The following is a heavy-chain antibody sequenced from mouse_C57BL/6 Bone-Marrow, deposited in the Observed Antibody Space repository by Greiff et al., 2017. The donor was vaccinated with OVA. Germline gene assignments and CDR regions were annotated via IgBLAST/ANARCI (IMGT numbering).Heavy chain of an antibody. CDR3: TTGGGNYEGFAY. J-gene: IGHJ3*01. D-gene: IGHD2-1*01. CDR1: GFNIKDDY. CDR2: IDPENGDT. Sequence: EVQRVESGAELVRPGASVKLSCTASGFNIKDDYMHWVKQRPEQGLEWIGWIDPENGDTEYDSKFQGKATITADTSSNTAYLQLSSLTSEDTAVYYCTTGGGNYEGFAYWGQGTLVTVSA. V-gene: IGHV14-4*01.